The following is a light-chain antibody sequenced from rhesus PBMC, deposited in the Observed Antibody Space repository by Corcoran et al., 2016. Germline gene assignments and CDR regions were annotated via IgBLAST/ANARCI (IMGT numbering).Light chain of an antibody. V-gene: IGKV1-22*01. J-gene: IGKJ4*01. CDR1: QSISSW. CDR2: KAS. Sequence: DIQMTQSPSSLSASVGDTVTITCRASQSISSWLDWYHQKPGKAPKLLIYKASSLQSGVPSRFSGSGAGTDFTLTISSLQPEDFATYYCLQYSSSPLTFGGGAKVELK. CDR3: LQYSSSPLT.